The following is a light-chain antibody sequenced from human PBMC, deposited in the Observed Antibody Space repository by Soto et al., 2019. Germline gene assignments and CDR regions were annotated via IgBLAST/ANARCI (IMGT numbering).Light chain of an antibody. Sequence: EVVLTQSPATLYLSPGERATLSCRASQSVSRNLAWYQQKPGQAPRLLIYRASTRATGIPARFSGSGSGTDFSLSISSLQPEDFAMYYCLLYFSPDRYTFGPGTKVQIK. V-gene: IGKV3-11*01. J-gene: IGKJ2*01. CDR3: LLYFSPDRYT. CDR2: RAS. CDR1: QSVSRN.